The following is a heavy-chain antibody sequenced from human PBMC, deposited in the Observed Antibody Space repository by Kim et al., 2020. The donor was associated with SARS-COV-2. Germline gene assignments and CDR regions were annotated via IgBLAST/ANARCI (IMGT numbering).Heavy chain of an antibody. J-gene: IGHJ6*03. V-gene: IGHV3-23*01. CDR3: AKFKYHYYFYYMDV. CDR2: ITNSHNNNT. Sequence: GGSLRLSCAASGFTMSDYAMTWVRQAPGKGLDWVSIITNSHNNNTYHADSVKGRFIISRDNSENTLYLQMNSLRAEDTAVYYCAKFKYHYYFYYMDVWGKGIAVTVSS. D-gene: IGHD6-6*01. CDR1: GFTMSDYA.